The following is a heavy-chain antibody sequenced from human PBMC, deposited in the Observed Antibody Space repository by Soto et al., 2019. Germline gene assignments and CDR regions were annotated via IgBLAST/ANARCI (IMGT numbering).Heavy chain of an antibody. V-gene: IGHV1-3*01. Sequence: VHLVQSGAEVKKPGASVKVSCRASGYTFTSDAMHWVRQAPGQGLEWMGWINVGTGYTTFSQKFQGRVSITSVIYASTAYMELTSLRSEDTAIYYWARAGAWGSNYDDAAFDAWGQGTKVTVSS. J-gene: IGHJ3*01. CDR3: ARAGAWGSNYDDAAFDA. D-gene: IGHD3-22*01. CDR2: INVGTGYT. CDR1: GYTFTSDA.